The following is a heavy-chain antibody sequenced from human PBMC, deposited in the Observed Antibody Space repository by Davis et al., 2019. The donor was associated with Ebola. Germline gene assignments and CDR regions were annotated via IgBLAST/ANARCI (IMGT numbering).Heavy chain of an antibody. Sequence: GESLKISCAASGFTFSTYGMNWVRQAPGKGLEWVATIKQDGREKNYAYSVNGRFTISRDNADSSLYLHMNNLRAEDTAVYYCAKDGLSRFLEWLLYFDYWGQGSLVTVSS. D-gene: IGHD3-3*01. J-gene: IGHJ4*02. CDR3: AKDGLSRFLEWLLYFDY. CDR1: GFTFSTYG. CDR2: IKQDGREK. V-gene: IGHV3-7*03.